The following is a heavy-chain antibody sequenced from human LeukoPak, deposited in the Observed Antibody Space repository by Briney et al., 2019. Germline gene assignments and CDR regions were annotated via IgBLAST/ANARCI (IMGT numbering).Heavy chain of an antibody. J-gene: IGHJ4*02. CDR3: ARGYDSGYYPPHLDY. V-gene: IGHV3-48*01. Sequence: PGGSLRLSCAASGFTFSSYSMNWVRQAPGKGLEWVSYISTSSSTIYYADSVKGRFTISRDNAKNSLYLQMNSLRAEDTAVYYCARGYDSGYYPPHLDYWGQGTLVTVSS. CDR2: ISTSSSTI. D-gene: IGHD3-22*01. CDR1: GFTFSSYS.